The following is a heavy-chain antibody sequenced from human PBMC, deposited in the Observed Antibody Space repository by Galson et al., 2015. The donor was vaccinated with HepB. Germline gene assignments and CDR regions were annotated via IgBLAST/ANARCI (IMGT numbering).Heavy chain of an antibody. CDR1: GGTFSSYA. V-gene: IGHV1-69*13. D-gene: IGHD3-22*01. J-gene: IGHJ4*02. Sequence: SVKVSCKASGGTFSSYAISWVRQAPGQGLEWMGGIIPIFGTANYAQKFQGRVTITADESTSTAYMELSSLRSEDTAVYYCAREWYYYDSSGYRTTFDYWGQGTLVTVSS. CDR2: IIPIFGTA. CDR3: AREWYYYDSSGYRTTFDY.